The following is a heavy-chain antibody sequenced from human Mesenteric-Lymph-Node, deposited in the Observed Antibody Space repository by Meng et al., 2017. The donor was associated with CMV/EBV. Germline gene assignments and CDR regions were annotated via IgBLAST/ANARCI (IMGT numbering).Heavy chain of an antibody. V-gene: IGHV3-30*02. CDR2: IRYDGTNK. J-gene: IGHJ4*02. CDR3: AKNKDIYSSTWNVDY. CDR1: GFTFSSYA. D-gene: IGHD6-13*01. Sequence: GESLKISCAASGFTFSSYAMHWVRQAPGKGLEWLALIRYDGTNKYYADSVKGRFTISRDNSKSTVYLQINSLRAEDTAVYYCAKNKDIYSSTWNVDYWGQGTLVTVSS.